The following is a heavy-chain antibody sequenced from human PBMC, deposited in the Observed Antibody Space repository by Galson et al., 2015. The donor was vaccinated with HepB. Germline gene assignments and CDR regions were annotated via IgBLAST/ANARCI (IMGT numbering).Heavy chain of an antibody. CDR3: ARDSSGWFKFIDY. D-gene: IGHD6-19*01. CDR2: IWYDGSNK. V-gene: IGHV3-33*01. CDR1: GFTFSSYG. J-gene: IGHJ4*02. Sequence: SLRLSCAASGFTFSSYGMHWVRQAPGKGLEWVAVIWYDGSNKYYADSVKGRFTISRDNSKNTLYLQMNSLRAEDTAVYYCARDSSGWFKFIDYWGQGTLVTVSS.